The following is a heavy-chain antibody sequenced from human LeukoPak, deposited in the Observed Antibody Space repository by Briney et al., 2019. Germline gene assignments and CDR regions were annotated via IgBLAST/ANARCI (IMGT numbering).Heavy chain of an antibody. Sequence: SETLSLTCTVSGGSISSYYWSWIRQPPGKGLEWIGYIYYSGSTNYNPSLKSRVTISVDTSKNQFSLKLSSVTAADTAVYYCARCRPITMVRGVKAPGYFDLWGRGTLVTVSS. CDR3: ARCRPITMVRGVKAPGYFDL. CDR1: GGSISSYY. V-gene: IGHV4-59*01. D-gene: IGHD3-10*01. J-gene: IGHJ2*01. CDR2: IYYSGST.